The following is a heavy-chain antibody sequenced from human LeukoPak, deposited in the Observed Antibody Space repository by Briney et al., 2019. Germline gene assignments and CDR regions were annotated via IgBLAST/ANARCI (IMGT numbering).Heavy chain of an antibody. CDR1: GFTFRTYW. CDR3: ARDVGGSLDY. V-gene: IGHV3-7*01. Sequence: GSLRLSCATPGFTFRTYWMAWVRQAPGKGLEWVANIKGDESARHQADSVKGRFTISRDNAQNSVYLQMSSLRGEDTALYYCARDVGGSLDYWGQGTLVTVSS. J-gene: IGHJ4*02. D-gene: IGHD1-26*01. CDR2: IKGDESAR.